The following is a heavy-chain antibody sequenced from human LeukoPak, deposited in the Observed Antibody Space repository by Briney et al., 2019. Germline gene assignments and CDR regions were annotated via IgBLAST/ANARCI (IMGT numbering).Heavy chain of an antibody. CDR3: ARGTLGAFDI. CDR2: ISSSGSTI. Sequence: GGSLRLSCSASGFTCSDYYMSWIGQAQGNGLVWVSYISSSGSTIYYADSVKGRFTISRDNAKNSLYLQMNSLRDEDTAVYYCARGTLGAFDIWGQGTMVTVSS. CDR1: GFTCSDYY. V-gene: IGHV3-11*01. J-gene: IGHJ3*02.